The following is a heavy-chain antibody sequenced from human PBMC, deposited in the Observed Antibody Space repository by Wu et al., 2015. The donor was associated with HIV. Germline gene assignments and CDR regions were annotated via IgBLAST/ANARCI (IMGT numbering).Heavy chain of an antibody. CDR3: ARELLWGXDF. CDR1: GGTFSSYT. J-gene: IGHJ4*02. CDR2: IIPISGTT. V-gene: IGHV1-69*15. Sequence: QVQLAQSGAEVKKPGSSVRVSCKASGGTFSSYTFNWVRQAPGQGLEWMGRIIPISGTTDYAQKFQGRITITADESTRTTYMELNSLRYEDTAVYFCARELLWGXDFWGQGTRVTVSS. D-gene: IGHD2-21*01.